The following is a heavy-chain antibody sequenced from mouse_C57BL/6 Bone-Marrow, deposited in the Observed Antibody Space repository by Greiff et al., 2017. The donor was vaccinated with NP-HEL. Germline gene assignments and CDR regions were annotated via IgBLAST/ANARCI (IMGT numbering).Heavy chain of an antibody. CDR3: ARKVIYYDYDGWYFDV. J-gene: IGHJ1*03. CDR1: GYSFTGYY. CDR2: IYPYNGVS. V-gene: IGHV1-31*01. Sequence: VQLKESGPELVKPGASVKISCKASGYSFTGYYMHWVKQSHGNILDWIGYIYPYNGVSSYNQKFKGKATLTVDKSSRTAYMELRSLTSDDSAVYYCARKVIYYDYDGWYFDVWGTGTTGTVSS. D-gene: IGHD2-4*01.